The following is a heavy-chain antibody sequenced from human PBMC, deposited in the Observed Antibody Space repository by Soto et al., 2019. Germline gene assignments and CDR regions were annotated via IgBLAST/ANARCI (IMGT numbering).Heavy chain of an antibody. V-gene: IGHV3-23*01. Sequence: GGSLRLSCAASGVAFSGCAMSWVRQAPGQGLEWVSYITHTGDTTYYADAAKGRFTISRHNAKNSLYLQMNSLRAEDTAVYYCASLPMIVASYYYYGMDVWGQGTTVTVSS. CDR2: ITHTGDTT. CDR3: ASLPMIVASYYYYGMDV. D-gene: IGHD3-22*01. CDR1: GVAFSGCA. J-gene: IGHJ6*02.